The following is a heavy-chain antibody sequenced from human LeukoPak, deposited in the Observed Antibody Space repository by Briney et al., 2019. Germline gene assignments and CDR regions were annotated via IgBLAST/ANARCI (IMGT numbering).Heavy chain of an antibody. CDR2: IYSDVST. CDR1: GFTVSSNY. V-gene: IGHV3-66*01. J-gene: IGHJ4*02. Sequence: GESLRLSCAASGFTVSSNYMSWVRQAPGKGLEWVSVIYSDVSTYYADSVKGRFTVSRDKSKNTLYLQMNSLRAEDTAVYYCARGYSYGLSDYWGQGTLVTVSS. CDR3: ARGYSYGLSDY. D-gene: IGHD5-18*01.